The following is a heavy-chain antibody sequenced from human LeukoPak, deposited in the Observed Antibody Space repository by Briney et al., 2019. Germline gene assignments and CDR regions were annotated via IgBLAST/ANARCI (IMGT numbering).Heavy chain of an antibody. J-gene: IGHJ4*02. CDR1: GGSFSGYY. CDR3: AIPGRWLVPPSLVH. V-gene: IGHV4-34*01. D-gene: IGHD6-19*01. CDR2: INHSGST. Sequence: SETLPLTCAVYGGSFSGYYWSWISQPPGKGLEWIGEINHSGSTNYNPSLKSRVTISVDTSKNQFSLKLSSVTAADTAVYYCAIPGRWLVPPSLVHWGQGTLVTVSS.